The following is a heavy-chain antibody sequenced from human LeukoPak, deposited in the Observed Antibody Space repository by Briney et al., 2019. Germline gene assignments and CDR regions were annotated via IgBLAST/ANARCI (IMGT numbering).Heavy chain of an antibody. CDR3: ARDAVGPGSSRPFDY. J-gene: IGHJ4*02. D-gene: IGHD3-16*01. Sequence: PGGSLRLSCAASGFTFSSYSMNWVRQAPGKGLEWVSAIYSGGSTYYADSVKGRFSISRDNSKNTLYLQMNSLRAEDTAVYYCARDAVGPGSSRPFDYWGQGTLVTVSS. CDR1: GFTFSSYS. CDR2: IYSGGST. V-gene: IGHV3-66*01.